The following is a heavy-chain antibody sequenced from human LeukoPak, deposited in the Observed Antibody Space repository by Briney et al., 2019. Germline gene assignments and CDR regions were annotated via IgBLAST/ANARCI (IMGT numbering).Heavy chain of an antibody. Sequence: GASVKVSCKASGGTFSSYAISWVRQAPGQGLEWMRGIIPIFGTANYAQKFQGRVTITADKSTSTAYMELSSLRSEDTAVYYCARAAYGSNYYYMDVWGKGTTVTVSS. CDR2: IIPIFGTA. CDR1: GGTFSSYA. J-gene: IGHJ6*03. CDR3: ARAAYGSNYYYMDV. D-gene: IGHD3-10*01. V-gene: IGHV1-69*06.